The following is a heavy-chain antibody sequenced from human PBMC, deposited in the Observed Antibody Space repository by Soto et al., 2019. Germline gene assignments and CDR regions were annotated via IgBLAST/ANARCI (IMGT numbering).Heavy chain of an antibody. D-gene: IGHD3-10*01. CDR3: ARMIWFGESPQYNWFDP. Sequence: ETLSLTCAVYGGSFSGYYWSWIRQPPGKGLEWIGEINHSGSTNYNPSLKSRVTISVDTSKNQFSLKLSSVTAADTAVYYCARMIWFGESPQYNWFDPWGQGTLVTVSS. CDR2: INHSGST. V-gene: IGHV4-34*01. CDR1: GGSFSGYY. J-gene: IGHJ5*02.